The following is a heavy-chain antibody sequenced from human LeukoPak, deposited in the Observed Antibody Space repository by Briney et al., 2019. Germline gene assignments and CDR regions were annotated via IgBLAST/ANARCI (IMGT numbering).Heavy chain of an antibody. CDR1: GYTFSSNY. J-gene: IGHJ4*02. CDR2: INPSGDST. Sequence: ASVKVSCKASGYTFSSNYLHWVRQAPGRGLEWMGLINPSGDSTSYAQKFQGRVTMARDTSTTTVYMDLSNLRSEDTAVYYCARGSSGSYYNYFDFWGQGTLVTVSS. CDR3: ARGSSGSYYNYFDF. D-gene: IGHD1-26*01. V-gene: IGHV1-46*01.